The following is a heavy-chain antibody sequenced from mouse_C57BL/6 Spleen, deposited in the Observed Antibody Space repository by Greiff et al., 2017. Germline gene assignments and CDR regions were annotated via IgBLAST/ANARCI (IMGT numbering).Heavy chain of an antibody. CDR3: TTQLGPFAY. J-gene: IGHJ3*01. CDR2: IDPENGDT. Sequence: VQLKESGAELVRPGASVKLSCTASGFNIKDDYMHWVKQRPEQGLEWIGWIDPENGDTEYASKFQGKATITADTSSNTAYLQLSSLTSEDTAVYYCTTQLGPFAYWGQGTLVTVSA. D-gene: IGHD4-1*02. CDR1: GFNIKDDY. V-gene: IGHV14-4*01.